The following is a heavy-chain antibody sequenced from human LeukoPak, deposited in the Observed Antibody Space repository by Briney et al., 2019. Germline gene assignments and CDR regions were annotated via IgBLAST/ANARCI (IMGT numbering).Heavy chain of an antibody. J-gene: IGHJ4*02. CDR2: MSNSGTT. V-gene: IGHV4-31*03. CDR3: ARGIYSSGYYYYFDY. CDR1: GGSVSSGSYY. Sequence: PSETLSLTCTVSGGSVSSGSYYWSWIRQHPGKGLEWIGYMSNSGTTSNNPSLKSRVIISVDTSKNQFSLKLYSVTAADTAVYYCARGIYSSGYYYYFDYWGQGALVTVSS. D-gene: IGHD3-22*01.